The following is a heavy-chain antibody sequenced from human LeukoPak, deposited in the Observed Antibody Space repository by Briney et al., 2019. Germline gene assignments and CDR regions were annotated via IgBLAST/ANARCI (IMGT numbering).Heavy chain of an antibody. D-gene: IGHD3-10*01. CDR3: ARPSLLWFGEWGHYFDY. V-gene: IGHV1-18*01. J-gene: IGHJ4*02. CDR1: GYTSTSYG. CDR2: ISAYNGNT. Sequence: GPVKVSCKASGYTSTSYGISWVRQAPGQGLEWMGWISAYNGNTNYAQKLQGRVTMTTDTSTSTAYMELRSLRSDDTAVYYCARPSLLWFGEWGHYFDYWGQGTLVTVSS.